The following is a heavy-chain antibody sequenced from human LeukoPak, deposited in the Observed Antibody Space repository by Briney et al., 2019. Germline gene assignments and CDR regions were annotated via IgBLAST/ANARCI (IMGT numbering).Heavy chain of an antibody. V-gene: IGHV3-23*01. D-gene: IGHD2-2*01. CDR3: VKDRPCETCMPMDA. CDR2: LGRSGEYK. CDR1: GFRFTDYS. J-gene: IGHJ6*02. Sequence: GGSLRLSCAASGFRFTDYSMSWVRQAPGKGLEWVAGLGRSGEYKYYADSVKGRFTISRDNSKDTVSLQMNSLRAEDSTIYFCVKDRPCETCMPMDAWGQGTTVTVSS.